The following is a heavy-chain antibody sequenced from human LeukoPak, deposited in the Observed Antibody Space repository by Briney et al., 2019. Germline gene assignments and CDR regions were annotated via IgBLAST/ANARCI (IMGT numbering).Heavy chain of an antibody. D-gene: IGHD3-16*01. CDR2: IYYSGST. Sequence: SETLSLTCTVSGGSISSSSYYWGWIRPPPGKGLEWIGSIYYSGSTYYNPSLKSRVTISVDTSKNQFSLKLSSVTAADTAVYYCARLMIKDYFDYWGQGTLVTVSS. CDR1: GGSISSSSYY. CDR3: ARLMIKDYFDY. V-gene: IGHV4-39*01. J-gene: IGHJ4*02.